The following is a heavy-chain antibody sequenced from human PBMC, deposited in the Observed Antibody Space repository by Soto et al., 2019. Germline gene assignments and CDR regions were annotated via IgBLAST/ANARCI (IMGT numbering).Heavy chain of an antibody. Sequence: EVQLVESGGGLVKPGGSLRLSCAASGLIFNDAWMNWVRQAPGKGLEWVGRIRSESDGGTTDYAAPVKERFIISREDSKNMVYLQMDSMKTEETAVYFCTTGWSSRDYWGQGTLVTVSS. D-gene: IGHD6-13*01. CDR1: GLIFNDAW. CDR2: IRSESDGGTT. V-gene: IGHV3-15*01. CDR3: TTGWSSRDY. J-gene: IGHJ4*02.